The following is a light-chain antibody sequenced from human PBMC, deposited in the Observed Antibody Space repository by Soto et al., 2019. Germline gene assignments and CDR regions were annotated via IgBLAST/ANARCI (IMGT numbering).Light chain of an antibody. J-gene: IGLJ3*02. Sequence: QSVLTQPPSASGTPGQRVTISCSGSDSNIGTYAVNWYQQLPGTAPKLLIYNHNQRPSGVPGRFSGFKSGTSASLAISGLQSEDEADYYCAAWDDGLNAWVFGGGTKLSVL. V-gene: IGLV1-44*01. CDR1: DSNIGTYA. CDR3: AAWDDGLNAWV. CDR2: NHN.